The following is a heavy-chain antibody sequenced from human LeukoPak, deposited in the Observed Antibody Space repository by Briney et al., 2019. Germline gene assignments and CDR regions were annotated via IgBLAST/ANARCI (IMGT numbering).Heavy chain of an antibody. D-gene: IGHD2-2*01. CDR1: GGSFSGYY. J-gene: IGHJ4*02. CDR3: AASTGPFDY. CDR2: INHSGST. V-gene: IGHV4-34*01. Sequence: SETLSLTCAVYGGSFSGYYWSWIRQPPGKGLEWIGEINHSGSTNYNPSLKSRVTISVGTSKNQFSLKLSSVTAADTAVYYCAASTGPFDYWGQGTLVTVSS.